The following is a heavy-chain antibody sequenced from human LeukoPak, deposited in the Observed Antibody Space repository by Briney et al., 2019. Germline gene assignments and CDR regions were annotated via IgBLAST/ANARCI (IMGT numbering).Heavy chain of an antibody. CDR1: ADSLSSGGHY. CDR3: ARGGNRCGGFYFDY. CDR2: IHHSGSS. Sequence: PSHTLSLTCTVSADSLSSGGHYWAWIRQLPGKGLESIGFIHHSGSSRHNPSLKDRVAISVDASRKQFARRLSSVTAADTAIYDCARGGNRCGGFYFDYWGQGIQVIVSS. D-gene: IGHD4-23*01. V-gene: IGHV4-31*03. J-gene: IGHJ4*02.